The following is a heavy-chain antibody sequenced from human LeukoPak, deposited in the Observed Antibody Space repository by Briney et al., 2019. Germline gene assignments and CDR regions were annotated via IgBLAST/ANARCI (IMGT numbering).Heavy chain of an antibody. D-gene: IGHD2-21*02. Sequence: ASVTVSFTSSDRTFTSYAISWVRQAPGQGLEWMGGIIPIFGTANYAQKFQGRVTITANESASTDYMELSSLSSEDTDVYDGASGAYCGGDCFSEFDYWGQGTLVTVSS. CDR2: IIPIFGTA. CDR3: ASGAYCGGDCFSEFDY. J-gene: IGHJ4*02. CDR1: DRTFTSYA. V-gene: IGHV1-69*01.